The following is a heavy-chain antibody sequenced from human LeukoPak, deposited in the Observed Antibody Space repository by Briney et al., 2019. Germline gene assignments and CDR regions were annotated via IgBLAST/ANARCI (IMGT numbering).Heavy chain of an antibody. Sequence: GGSLRLSCAASGFTFSSFAMHWVRQAPGKGLDWVALIWYDGSKTYYADSVKGRSTISRDNSKNTLYLQMDSLRAEDTAVYYCARAVYGYSSSWYYFDYWGQGTLVTVSS. V-gene: IGHV3-33*01. CDR2: IWYDGSKT. CDR3: ARAVYGYSSSWYYFDY. J-gene: IGHJ4*02. CDR1: GFTFSSFA. D-gene: IGHD6-13*01.